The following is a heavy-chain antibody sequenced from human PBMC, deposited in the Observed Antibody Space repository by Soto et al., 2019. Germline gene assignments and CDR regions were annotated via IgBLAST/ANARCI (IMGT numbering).Heavy chain of an antibody. CDR1: GYTFTSYA. CDR3: AREKVVFPYYYYMDV. J-gene: IGHJ6*03. D-gene: IGHD2-15*01. V-gene: IGHV1-3*01. CDR2: INAGNGNT. Sequence: ASVKVSCKASGYTFTSYAMHWVRQAPGQRLEWMGWINAGNGNTKYSQKFQGRVTITRDTSASTAYMELSSLRSEDTAVYYCAREKVVFPYYYYMDVWGKGTTVTVSS.